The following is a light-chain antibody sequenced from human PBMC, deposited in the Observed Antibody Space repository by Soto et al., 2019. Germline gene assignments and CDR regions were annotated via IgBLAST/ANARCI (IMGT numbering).Light chain of an antibody. V-gene: IGLV2-14*01. CDR1: SSDVGGYNY. J-gene: IGLJ3*02. Sequence: QSALTQPASVSGSPGQSITISCTGTSSDVGGYNYVSWYQQHPGQVPKLTIYEVSNRPSGVSNRFSGSKSGNTASLTISGLQAEDEADYYCSSYTSSSTRVFGGGTKLTVL. CDR2: EVS. CDR3: SSYTSSSTRV.